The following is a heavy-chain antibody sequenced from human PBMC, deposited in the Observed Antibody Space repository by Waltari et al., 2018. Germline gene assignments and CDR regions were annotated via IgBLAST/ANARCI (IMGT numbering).Heavy chain of an antibody. CDR1: GFTFCSYA. CDR3: AKQPGATVWYFDL. D-gene: IGHD1-26*01. V-gene: IGHV3-23*01. J-gene: IGHJ2*01. CDR2: IGGSGGTT. Sequence: EVQLLESGGGLVQPGGSLRLSCAASGFTFCSYAMSWVRQAPGKVLEWVSAIGGSGGTTYYADSVKGRFTIARDNSKNTLYLQMNSLRAEDTAVYYCAKQPGATVWYFDLWGRGTLVTVSS.